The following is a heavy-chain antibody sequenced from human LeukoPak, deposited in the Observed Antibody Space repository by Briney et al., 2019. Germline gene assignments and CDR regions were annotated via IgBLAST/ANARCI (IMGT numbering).Heavy chain of an antibody. CDR3: ARITMVRGVIFSLDY. J-gene: IGHJ4*02. CDR2: INHSGST. Sequence: SETLSLTCAVYGGSFSGYYWSWIRQPPGKGLEWIGEINHSGSTNYNPSLKSRVTISVDTSKNQFSLKLSSVTAADTAVYYCARITMVRGVIFSLDYWGQGTLVTVSS. V-gene: IGHV4-34*01. D-gene: IGHD3-10*01. CDR1: GGSFSGYY.